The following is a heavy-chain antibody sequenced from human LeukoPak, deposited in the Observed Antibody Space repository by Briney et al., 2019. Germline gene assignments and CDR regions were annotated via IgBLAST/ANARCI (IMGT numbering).Heavy chain of an antibody. CDR2: ISYDGSNK. J-gene: IGHJ4*02. D-gene: IGHD4-11*01. Sequence: GGSLRLSCAASGFTFSSYGMHWVRQAPGKGLEWVAVISYDGSNKYYADSVKGGFTISRDNSNNTLYLQMNSLRAEDTAVYYCAKDRRDYRFDYWGQGTLVTVSS. CDR1: GFTFSSYG. V-gene: IGHV3-30*18. CDR3: AKDRRDYRFDY.